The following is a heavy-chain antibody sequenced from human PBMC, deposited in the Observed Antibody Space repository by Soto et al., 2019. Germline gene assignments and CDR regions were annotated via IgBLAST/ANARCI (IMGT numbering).Heavy chain of an antibody. J-gene: IGHJ4*02. Sequence: LRLSCAASGFTFSSYWMSWVRQAPGKGLEWVANIKPDGSEKYYVDSVRGRFTISRDNVENSLNLQMNSLRAEDAALYYCARDEARPLGYWGQGTLVTVSS. V-gene: IGHV3-7*01. D-gene: IGHD6-6*01. CDR2: IKPDGSEK. CDR3: ARDEARPLGY. CDR1: GFTFSSYW.